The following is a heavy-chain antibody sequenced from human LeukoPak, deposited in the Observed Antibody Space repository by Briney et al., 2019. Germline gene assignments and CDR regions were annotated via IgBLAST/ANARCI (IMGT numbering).Heavy chain of an antibody. Sequence: GESLKISCKVSGYSFTSYCIGWVRQMPGKGLEWMGIIYPGDSGPTYSPSFQGQVTISVDKSINTAYLQWSSLQASDTDMYYCGYEGDRVPLQDDVFDVWGQGTMVTVST. CDR1: GYSFTSYC. V-gene: IGHV5-51*01. CDR2: IYPGDSGP. CDR3: GYEGDRVPLQDDVFDV. D-gene: IGHD3-16*01. J-gene: IGHJ3*01.